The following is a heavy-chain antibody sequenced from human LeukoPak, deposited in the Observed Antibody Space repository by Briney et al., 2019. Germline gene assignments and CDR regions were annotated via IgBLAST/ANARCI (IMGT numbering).Heavy chain of an antibody. CDR2: IIPIFGTA. CDR1: GGTFSSYA. J-gene: IGHJ4*02. V-gene: IGHV1-69*05. CDR3: AINVITMVRGVIRSQYYFDY. Sequence: ASVKVSCKASGGTFSSYAISWVRQAPGQGLEWMGGIIPIFGTANYAQKFQGRVTITTDESTSTAYMELSSLRSEDTAVYYCAINVITMVRGVIRSQYYFDYWGQGTLITVSS. D-gene: IGHD3-10*01.